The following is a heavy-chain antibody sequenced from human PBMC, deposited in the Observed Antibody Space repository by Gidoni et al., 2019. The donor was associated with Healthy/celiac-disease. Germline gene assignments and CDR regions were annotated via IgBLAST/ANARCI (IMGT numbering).Heavy chain of an antibody. J-gene: IGHJ6*02. Sequence: QVQLQQLGSGLLQPSEPLSLTCAVYGGSFSGYYWSGIRQPPGKGLEWIGEINHSGSTNYNPSLKSRVTISVETSKNQFSLKLSSVTAADTAVYYCARGRRWLRINLNYYYYGMDVWGQGTTVTVSS. V-gene: IGHV4-34*01. CDR3: ARGRRWLRINLNYYYYGMDV. CDR2: INHSGST. CDR1: GGSFSGYY. D-gene: IGHD5-12*01.